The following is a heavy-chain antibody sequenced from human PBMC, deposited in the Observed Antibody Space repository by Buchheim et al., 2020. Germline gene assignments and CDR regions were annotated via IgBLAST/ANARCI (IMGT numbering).Heavy chain of an antibody. Sequence: EVQLLESGGGLVQPGEPLRLSCVASGFTFVNVAMHWFRQAPGKGLAWVSSAGTGGAGFYAESVKGRFSVSRDNSRNTLYLLLTSLRAEDTSIYYCARSRLLDYWSQGT. V-gene: IGHV3-23*01. J-gene: IGHJ4*02. CDR1: GFTFVNVA. CDR3: ARSRLLDY. CDR2: SAGTGGAG. D-gene: IGHD3-10*01.